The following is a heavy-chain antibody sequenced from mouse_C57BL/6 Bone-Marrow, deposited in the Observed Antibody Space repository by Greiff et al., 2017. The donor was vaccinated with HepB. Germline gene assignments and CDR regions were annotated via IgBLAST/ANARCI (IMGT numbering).Heavy chain of an antibody. CDR2: IDPETGGT. Sequence: LVESGAELVRPGASVTLSCKASGYTFTDYEMHWVKQTPVHGLEWIGAIDPETGGTAYNQKFKGKAILTADKSSSTAYMELRRLTSEDSAVYYCTRSDDGYYRYWFAYGGQGNRVTVSA. CDR1: GYTFTDYE. J-gene: IGHJ3*01. V-gene: IGHV1-15*01. D-gene: IGHD2-3*01. CDR3: TRSDDGYYRYWFAY.